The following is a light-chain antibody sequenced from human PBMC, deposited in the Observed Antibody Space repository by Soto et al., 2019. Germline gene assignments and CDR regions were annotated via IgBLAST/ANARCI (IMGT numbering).Light chain of an antibody. CDR3: CSYASSSTYV. J-gene: IGLJ1*01. Sequence: QSALTQPASVSGSPGQSVTISCTGTSRNVGLYQPISWYQQHPGKAPKLILYEVSQRPSGVSNRFSGSKSGNTASLTISGLQPEDEADYYCCSYASSSTYVFGTGTKLTVL. V-gene: IGLV2-23*02. CDR1: SRNVGLYQP. CDR2: EVS.